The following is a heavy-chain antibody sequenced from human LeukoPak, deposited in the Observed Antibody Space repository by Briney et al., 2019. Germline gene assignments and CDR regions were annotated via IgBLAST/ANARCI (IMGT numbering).Heavy chain of an antibody. D-gene: IGHD3-22*01. CDR1: GFTFSSYA. CDR2: ISGSGGST. J-gene: IGHJ4*02. CDR3: ASLTYYYDSSGYSSNDY. V-gene: IGHV3-23*01. Sequence: GGSLRLSCAASGFTFSSYAMSWVRQAPGKGLEWVSAISGSGGSTYYADSVKGRFTVSRDNSKNTLYLQMNSLRAEDTAVYYCASLTYYYDSSGYSSNDYWGQGTLVTVSS.